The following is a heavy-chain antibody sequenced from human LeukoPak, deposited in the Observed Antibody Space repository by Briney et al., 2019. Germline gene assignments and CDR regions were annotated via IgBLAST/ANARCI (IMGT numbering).Heavy chain of an antibody. Sequence: GGSLRLSCAASGFTFSSYAMSWVRQAPGRGPEWVSAISGSGGSTYYADSVKGRFTISRDNSKNTLYLQMNSLRAEDTAVYYCAKTPEYYYDSSGYGYWGQGTLVTVSS. CDR3: AKTPEYYYDSSGYGY. CDR2: ISGSGGST. V-gene: IGHV3-23*01. J-gene: IGHJ4*02. D-gene: IGHD3-22*01. CDR1: GFTFSSYA.